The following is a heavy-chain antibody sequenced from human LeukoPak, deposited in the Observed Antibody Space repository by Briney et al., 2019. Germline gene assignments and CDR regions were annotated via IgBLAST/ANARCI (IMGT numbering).Heavy chain of an antibody. J-gene: IGHJ4*02. Sequence: SETLSLTCTVSGASISSGGYYWRWIRQHPGKGLEWIGYMYNSGSTYYNSSLESRVTISGDTSQNQSSLKLSSVTAADTAIYYCARESPRGSDYWGQGTLVTVSS. CDR2: MYNSGST. CDR1: GASISSGGYY. V-gene: IGHV4-31*03. CDR3: ARESPRGSDY. D-gene: IGHD3-10*01.